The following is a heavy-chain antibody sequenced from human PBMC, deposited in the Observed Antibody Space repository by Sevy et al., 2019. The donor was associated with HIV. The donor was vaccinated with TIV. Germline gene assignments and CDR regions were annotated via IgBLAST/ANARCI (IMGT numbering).Heavy chain of an antibody. CDR1: GGSFSGYY. J-gene: IGHJ3*02. D-gene: IGHD2-21*02. Sequence: SETLSLTCAVYGGSFSGYYWSWIRQPPGKGLEWIGEINHSGSTNYNPSLKSRVTISLDTSKNRFSLKLSSVTAADTAVYYCARHCGGDCSHAFDIWGQGTMVTVSS. CDR3: ARHCGGDCSHAFDI. CDR2: INHSGST. V-gene: IGHV4-34*01.